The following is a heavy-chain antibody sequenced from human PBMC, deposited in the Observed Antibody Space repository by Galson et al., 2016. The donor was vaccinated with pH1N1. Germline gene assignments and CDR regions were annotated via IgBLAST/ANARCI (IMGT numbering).Heavy chain of an antibody. D-gene: IGHD6-13*01. CDR1: GFTFSDYW. CDR2: IKQDGSQS. CDR3: VRAIGAAGAH. Sequence: SLRLSCAASGFTFSDYWMHWARQAPGKGLEWVANIKQDGSQSYYLDSVKGRFTISRDNAKNSLYLQMNSLTAEDSASYYCVRAIGAAGAHWGQGTLVTVSS. J-gene: IGHJ4*02. V-gene: IGHV3-7*01.